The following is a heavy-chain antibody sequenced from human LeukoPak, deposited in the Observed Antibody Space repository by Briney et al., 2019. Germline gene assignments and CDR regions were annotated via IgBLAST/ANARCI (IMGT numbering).Heavy chain of an antibody. Sequence: GGSLRLSCAAPGFTFDDYAMHWVRQAPGKGLEWVSGISWNSGSIGYADSVKGRFTISRDNAKNSLYLQINSLRAEDTASYYCAKGTGSYYDFCLDYWGQGTLVTVSS. D-gene: IGHD3-10*01. CDR3: AKGTGSYYDFCLDY. J-gene: IGHJ4*02. V-gene: IGHV3-9*01. CDR1: GFTFDDYA. CDR2: ISWNSGSI.